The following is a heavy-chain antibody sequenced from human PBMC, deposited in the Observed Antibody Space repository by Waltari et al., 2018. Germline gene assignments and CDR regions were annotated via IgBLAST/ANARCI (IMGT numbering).Heavy chain of an antibody. V-gene: IGHV3-7*04. D-gene: IGHD1-1*01. CDR2: IKEDGSQK. J-gene: IGHJ4*02. CDR3: ARDVLERHSCFDY. CDR1: GFNVGGHW. Sequence: EVQLVESGGGLVQPGGSLRLSCPALGFNVGGHWMVWVRQAPGKGLEWVANIKEDGSQKYFGDSVKGRFTISRDNAKNSLYLQMDSLRAEDTGVYYCARDVLERHSCFDYWGQGTLVSVAS.